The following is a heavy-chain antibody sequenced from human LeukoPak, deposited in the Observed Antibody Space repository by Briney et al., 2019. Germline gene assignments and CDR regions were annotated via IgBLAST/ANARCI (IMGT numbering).Heavy chain of an antibody. J-gene: IGHJ5*02. Sequence: GESLKISCKGSGYSFTSYWIGWVRQMPGKGLERMGIIYPGDSDTRYSPSFQGQVTISADKSISTAYLQWSSLKASDTAMYYCAIHYRIAAAGTGWFDPWGQGTLVTVSS. D-gene: IGHD6-13*01. CDR1: GYSFTSYW. CDR2: IYPGDSDT. CDR3: AIHYRIAAAGTGWFDP. V-gene: IGHV5-51*01.